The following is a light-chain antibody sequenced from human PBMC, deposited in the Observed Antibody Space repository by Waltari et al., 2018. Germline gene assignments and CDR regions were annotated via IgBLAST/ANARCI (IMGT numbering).Light chain of an antibody. CDR2: KDN. CDR3: QSTDTTGTYLV. J-gene: IGLJ2*01. Sequence: SNELTQPPSVSVSPGQTARITCSGDALATEHVYWYQQKPGQAPLLVKYKDNERPAGIPERFTGSSSGTTVTLIINGVQAEDEADYYCQSTDTTGTYLVFGGGTKLTVL. V-gene: IGLV3-25*03. CDR1: ALATEH.